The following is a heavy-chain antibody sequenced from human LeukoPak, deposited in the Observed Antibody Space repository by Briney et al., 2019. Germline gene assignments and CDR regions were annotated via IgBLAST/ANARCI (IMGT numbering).Heavy chain of an antibody. CDR3: ARERRYCSGDNCYSGLDY. CDR1: GFTVSSNY. Sequence: GGSLRLSCAVSGFTVSSNYMSWVRQAPGKGLEWVSLIHSGGTTDYADSVKDRFNISRDYSKNTVNLQINSLRAEDTAVYYCARERRYCSGDNCYSGLDYWGQGTLVTVSS. D-gene: IGHD2-15*01. J-gene: IGHJ4*02. CDR2: IHSGGTT. V-gene: IGHV3-53*01.